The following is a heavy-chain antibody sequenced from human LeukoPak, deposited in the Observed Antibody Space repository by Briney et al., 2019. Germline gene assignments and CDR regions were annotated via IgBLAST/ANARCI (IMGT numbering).Heavy chain of an antibody. CDR1: RFTFSSYS. CDR3: ARRSDYYGSGNYMDV. Sequence: GGSLRLSCAASRFTFSSYSMNWVRQAPGKGLEWVSSISSSGSYIYYADSVKGRFTISRDNAKNSLYLQMNSLRAEDTAMYYCARRSDYYGSGNYMDVWGKGTTVTISS. CDR2: ISSSGSYI. D-gene: IGHD3-10*01. J-gene: IGHJ6*03. V-gene: IGHV3-21*04.